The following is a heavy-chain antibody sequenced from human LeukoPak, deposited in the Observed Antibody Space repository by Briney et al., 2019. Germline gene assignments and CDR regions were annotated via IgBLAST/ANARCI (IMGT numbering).Heavy chain of an antibody. J-gene: IGHJ4*02. CDR3: ARGRGYPDY. V-gene: IGHV4-34*01. CDR1: GGSFSSYY. CDR2: INHSGST. D-gene: IGHD6-25*01. Sequence: PSETLSLTCAVYGGSFSSYYWSWIRQPPGKGLEWIGEINHSGSTNYNPSLKSRVTISVDTSENQFSLKVNSVTAADTAVYYCARGRGYPDYWGQGTLVTVSS.